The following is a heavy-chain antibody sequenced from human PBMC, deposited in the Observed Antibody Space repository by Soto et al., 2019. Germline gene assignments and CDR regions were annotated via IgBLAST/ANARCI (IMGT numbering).Heavy chain of an antibody. D-gene: IGHD3-22*01. Sequence: LSLTCAVSGGSISSSNWWSWVRQPPGKGLEWIGEIYHSGSTNYNPSLKSRVTISVDKSKNQFSLKLSSVTAADTAVYYCASLRPTYYYDSSGNYWGQGTLVTVSS. CDR3: ASLRPTYYYDSSGNY. CDR1: GGSISSSNW. CDR2: IYHSGST. V-gene: IGHV4-4*02. J-gene: IGHJ4*02.